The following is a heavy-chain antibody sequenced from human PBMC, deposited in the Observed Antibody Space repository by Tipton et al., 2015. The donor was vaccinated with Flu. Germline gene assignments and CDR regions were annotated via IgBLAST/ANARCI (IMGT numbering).Heavy chain of an antibody. CDR1: GGSISSGGYY. D-gene: IGHD2-15*01. Sequence: TLSLTCSVSGGSISSGGYYWSWIRQHPGKGLEWIGYIFYSGNTYYNPSLKSRITISVDTSKNQFSLNLISVTAADTAVYYCATGSSDFYYYYNADVWGQGTAVTVSS. CDR2: IFYSGNT. J-gene: IGHJ6*02. CDR3: ATGSSDFYYYYNADV. V-gene: IGHV4-31*03.